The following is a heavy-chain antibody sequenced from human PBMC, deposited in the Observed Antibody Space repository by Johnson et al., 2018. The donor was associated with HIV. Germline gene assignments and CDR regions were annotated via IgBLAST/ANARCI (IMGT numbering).Heavy chain of an antibody. CDR2: IGTTGDT. J-gene: IGHJ3*02. CDR3: ARAKDEDAFDI. V-gene: IGHV3-13*01. CDR1: GFTLSSYD. Sequence: VQLVESGGGLVQPGGSLRLSCAASGFTLSSYDIHWVRQATGKGLEWVAAIGTTGDTFYPGSVKGRFTISRENAKNSLYLQMNSLRAEDTAVYYCARAKDEDAFDIWGQGTMVTVSS.